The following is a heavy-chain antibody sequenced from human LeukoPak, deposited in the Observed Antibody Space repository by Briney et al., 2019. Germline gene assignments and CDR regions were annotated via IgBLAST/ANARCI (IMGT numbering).Heavy chain of an antibody. CDR1: GFTFSNYG. CDR3: AKVVQYAASTGTGLDY. CDR2: IWYDGSYK. V-gene: IGHV3-33*06. Sequence: GGSLRLSCVASGFTFSNYGMHWVRQAPGKGLDWVAVIWYDGSYKYYADSVKGRFTISRENPKNTLYLQMNSLRAEDTGIYYCAKVVQYAASTGTGLDYWGQGTLVTVSS. D-gene: IGHD6-13*01. J-gene: IGHJ4*02.